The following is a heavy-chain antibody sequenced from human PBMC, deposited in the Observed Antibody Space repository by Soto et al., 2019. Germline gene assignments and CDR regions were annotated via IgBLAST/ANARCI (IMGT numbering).Heavy chain of an antibody. CDR3: VRRVSGNYDY. CDR1: GFTFSSYD. V-gene: IGHV3-64*01. D-gene: IGHD1-7*01. J-gene: IGHJ4*02. CDR2: ISSNGGTT. Sequence: EVQLAESGGGMIQPGGSLRLSCVASGFTFSSYDMHWVRQAPGKGLEYVSSISSNGGTTYYGNSVKGRFTISRDSSKNTLYRQMGSLRAEDMAVYYCVRRVSGNYDYWGQGTLVTVSS.